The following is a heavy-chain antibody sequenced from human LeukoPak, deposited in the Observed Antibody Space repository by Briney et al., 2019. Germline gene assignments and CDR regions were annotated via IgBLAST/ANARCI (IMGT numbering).Heavy chain of an antibody. CDR3: ARMKGCSSTSRYRYYYYYGMDV. CDR1: GYTFTSYG. D-gene: IGHD2-2*01. V-gene: IGHV1-3*01. J-gene: IGHJ6*02. CDR2: INAGNGNT. Sequence: ASVKVSCKASGYTFTSYGISWVRQAPGQGLEWMGWINAGNGNTKYSQKFQGRVTITRDTSASTAYMELSSLRSEDTAVYYCARMKGCSSTSRYRYYYYYGMDVWGQGTTVTVSS.